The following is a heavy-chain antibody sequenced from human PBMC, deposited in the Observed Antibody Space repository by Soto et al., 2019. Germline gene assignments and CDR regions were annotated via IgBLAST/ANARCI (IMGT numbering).Heavy chain of an antibody. CDR2: ISSSSTYI. Sequence: EVQLVESGGGLVKPGGSLRLSCAASGFTFSSYSMNWVRQAPGKGLEWVSSISSSSTYIYYADSVKGRFTISRDNAKYSLYLQMNSLRAEDTAVYYCARDYYGDYSFDYWGQGTLVTVSS. CDR3: ARDYYGDYSFDY. V-gene: IGHV3-21*01. CDR1: GFTFSSYS. J-gene: IGHJ4*02. D-gene: IGHD4-17*01.